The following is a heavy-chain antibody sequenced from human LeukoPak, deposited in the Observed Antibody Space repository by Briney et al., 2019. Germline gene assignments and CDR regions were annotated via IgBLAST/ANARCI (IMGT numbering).Heavy chain of an antibody. Sequence: ASVKVSCKASGGTFSGYAISWVRQAPGQGLEWMGGIIPIFGTANYAQKFQGRVTITADKSTSTAYMELSSLRSEDTAVYYCARGLARTSMVTRGGVRFDYWGQGTLVTVSS. V-gene: IGHV1-69*06. CDR1: GGTFSGYA. CDR3: ARGLARTSMVTRGGVRFDY. CDR2: IIPIFGTA. D-gene: IGHD5-18*01. J-gene: IGHJ4*02.